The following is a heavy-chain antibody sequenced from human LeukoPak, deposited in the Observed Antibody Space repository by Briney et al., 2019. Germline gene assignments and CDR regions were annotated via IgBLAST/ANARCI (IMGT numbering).Heavy chain of an antibody. Sequence: GGSLRLSCAASGFTFSSYSMIWVRQAPGKGLEWVSSISSSSSDIYYADSVKGRFTISRDNAKNSLYLQMNSLKTEDTAVYYCTRGWDSSGWYDDAFDIWGQGTMVTVSS. CDR3: TRGWDSSGWYDDAFDI. CDR2: ISSSSSDI. J-gene: IGHJ3*02. CDR1: GFTFSSYS. V-gene: IGHV3-21*04. D-gene: IGHD6-19*01.